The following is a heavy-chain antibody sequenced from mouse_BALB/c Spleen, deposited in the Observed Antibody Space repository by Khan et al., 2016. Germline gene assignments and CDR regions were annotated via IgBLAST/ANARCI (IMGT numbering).Heavy chain of an antibody. V-gene: IGHV5-6-5*01. D-gene: IGHD2-1*01. J-gene: IGHJ2*01. Sequence: EVKLVESGGGLVKPGGSLKLSCAASGFTFSSYAMSWVRQTPEKRLEWVASISSGGSTYYPDSVKGRFPISRDNARNILNLQMSSLRSEDTAMYYCAREDYGNYGDYFDYWGQGTTLTVSS. CDR1: GFTFSSYA. CDR3: AREDYGNYGDYFDY. CDR2: ISSGGST.